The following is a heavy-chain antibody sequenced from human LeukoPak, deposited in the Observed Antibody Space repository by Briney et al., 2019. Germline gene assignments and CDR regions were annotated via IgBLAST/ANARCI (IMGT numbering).Heavy chain of an antibody. CDR3: ARGGLKYCSSTSCYNYGMDV. CDR2: IYPGDSDT. D-gene: IGHD2-2*01. J-gene: IGHJ6*02. CDR1: GYSFTSYW. Sequence: GESLKISCKGSGYSFTSYWIGWVRQMPGKGLEWMGIIYPGDSDTRYSPSFQGQVTISADKSISTAYLQWSSLKASDTAMYYCARGGLKYCSSTSCYNYGMDVWGQGTTATVSS. V-gene: IGHV5-51*01.